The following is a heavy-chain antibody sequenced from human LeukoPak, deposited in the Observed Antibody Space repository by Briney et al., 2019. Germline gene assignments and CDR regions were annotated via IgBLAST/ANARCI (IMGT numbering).Heavy chain of an antibody. CDR3: AKAGAYSSSSYDY. J-gene: IGHJ4*02. CDR2: IHDSGNSI. D-gene: IGHD6-6*01. Sequence: SGGSLRLSCAASGFTFSDYYMSWIRQAPGKGLEWISYIHDSGNSIYYADSVKGRFTISRDNAKNSLYLQMNSLRAEDTALYYCAKAGAYSSSSYDYWGQGALVTVSS. CDR1: GFTFSDYY. V-gene: IGHV3-11*01.